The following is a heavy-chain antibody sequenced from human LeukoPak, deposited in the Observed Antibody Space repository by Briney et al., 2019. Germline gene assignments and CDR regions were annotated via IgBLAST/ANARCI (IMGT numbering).Heavy chain of an antibody. CDR2: VHLDGRT. CDR1: GGSVINTNW. D-gene: IGHD3-3*01. V-gene: IGHV4-4*02. Sequence: SGTLSLTCGVSGGSVINTNWWTWVRQPPRTGLEWIGEVHLDGRTNYNPSLESRLTMSVDVSENQVSLKLTSVTAADTAVYYCAREGGFYRPLDYSGQGTLVTVSS. J-gene: IGHJ4*02. CDR3: AREGGFYRPLDY.